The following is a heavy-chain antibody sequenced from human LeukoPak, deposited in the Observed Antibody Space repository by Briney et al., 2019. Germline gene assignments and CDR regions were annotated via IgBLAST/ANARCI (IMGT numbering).Heavy chain of an antibody. D-gene: IGHD4-17*01. Sequence: SETLSLTCTVSGGSISYYYWSWIRQSPGRGLERIGYIYYSGTTNYNPSLKSRVTISVDTSKNQFSLQLRSVTAADTAVYYCAREDPQTTVPEGMDVWGQGTTVTVSS. CDR3: AREDPQTTVPEGMDV. J-gene: IGHJ6*02. CDR1: GGSISYYY. CDR2: IYYSGTT. V-gene: IGHV4-59*01.